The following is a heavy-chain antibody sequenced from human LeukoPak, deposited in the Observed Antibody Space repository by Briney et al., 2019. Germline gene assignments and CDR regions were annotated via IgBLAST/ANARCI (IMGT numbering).Heavy chain of an antibody. Sequence: GGSLRLSCAASGFIFSNSDMHWVRQAPGKGLEWLTIVLSNGVNKYYADSVKGRFTISRDNSKNTVYLQMNSLSGDDTAVYYCAKDRSGTWSVDYWGPGTLVTVSS. J-gene: IGHJ4*02. CDR1: GFIFSNSD. CDR3: AKDRSGTWSVDY. CDR2: VLSNGVNK. V-gene: IGHV3-30*18. D-gene: IGHD6-13*01.